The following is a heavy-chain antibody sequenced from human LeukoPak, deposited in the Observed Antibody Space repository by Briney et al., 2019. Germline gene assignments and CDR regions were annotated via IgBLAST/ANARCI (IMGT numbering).Heavy chain of an antibody. V-gene: IGHV3-23*01. CDR3: ATGYSSSWYSYYYYYGMDV. CDR2: ISGSGGST. Sequence: QPGGSLRLSCAASGFTFSSYAMSWVRQAPGKGLEWVSAISGSGGSTYYADSVKGRFTISRGNSKNTLYLQMNSLRAEDTAVYYCATGYSSSWYSYYYYYGMDVWGQGTTVTVSS. CDR1: GFTFSSYA. D-gene: IGHD6-13*01. J-gene: IGHJ6*02.